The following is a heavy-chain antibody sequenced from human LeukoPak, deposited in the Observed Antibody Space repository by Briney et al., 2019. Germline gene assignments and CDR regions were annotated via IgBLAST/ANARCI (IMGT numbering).Heavy chain of an antibody. CDR3: AKDITGTTRFDY. Sequence: GGSLRLTCAASGFTFSSYAMSWVRQAPGKGLEWVSGISGGGGNTYYADSVKGRFTISRDSSKNTLYLQMDSLRAEDTAVYYCAKDITGTTRFDYWGQGTLVTVSS. V-gene: IGHV3-23*01. D-gene: IGHD1-7*01. CDR2: ISGGGGNT. J-gene: IGHJ4*02. CDR1: GFTFSSYA.